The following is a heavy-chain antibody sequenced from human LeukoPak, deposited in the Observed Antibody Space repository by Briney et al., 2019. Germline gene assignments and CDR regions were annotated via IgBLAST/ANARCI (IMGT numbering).Heavy chain of an antibody. J-gene: IGHJ4*02. Sequence: GGSLRLSCVASGFIFSSYGMHWVRQAPGKGLEWVAVIWYDGSNKYYADSVKGRFTISRDNSKNTLYLQMNSLRAEDTAVYYCARDNSGSYYFDYWGQGTLVTVSS. D-gene: IGHD1-26*01. CDR2: IWYDGSNK. CDR1: GFIFSSYG. CDR3: ARDNSGSYYFDY. V-gene: IGHV3-33*08.